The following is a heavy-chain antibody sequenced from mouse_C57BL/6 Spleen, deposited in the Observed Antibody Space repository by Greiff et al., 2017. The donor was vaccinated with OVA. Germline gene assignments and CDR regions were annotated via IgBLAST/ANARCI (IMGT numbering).Heavy chain of an antibody. D-gene: IGHD1-1*01. CDR1: GYAFSSSW. J-gene: IGHJ2*01. Sequence: QVQLQQSGPELVKPGASVKISCKASGYAFSSSWMNWVKQRPGKGLEWIGRIYPGDGDTNYNGKFKGKATLTADKSSSTAYMQLSSLTSEDSAVYFFAGTTGGDYWGQGTTLTVSS. V-gene: IGHV1-82*01. CDR3: AGTTGGDY. CDR2: IYPGDGDT.